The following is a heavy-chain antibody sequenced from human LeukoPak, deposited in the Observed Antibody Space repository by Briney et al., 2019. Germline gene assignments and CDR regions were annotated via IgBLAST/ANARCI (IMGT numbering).Heavy chain of an antibody. CDR1: GFTFTSHW. CDR2: IGNDGRDI. Sequence: GGSLRLSCIVSGFTFTSHWVHWVRQAPGKVLEWVAYIGNDGRDIYYADSLRGRFTISRDDSKNTVHLQMSSLKVEDTALYYCARDLVGGWSCDHWGQGSLVAVSS. D-gene: IGHD3-16*01. J-gene: IGHJ4*02. V-gene: IGHV3-30*02. CDR3: ARDLVGGWSCDH.